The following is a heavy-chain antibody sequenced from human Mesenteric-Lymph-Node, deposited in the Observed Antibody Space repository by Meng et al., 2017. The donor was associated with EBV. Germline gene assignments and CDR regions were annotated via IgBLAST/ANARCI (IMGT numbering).Heavy chain of an antibody. CDR2: IDYSGST. CDR1: GGSISSGTSY. Sequence: LHRQESGPGLVKSSETLSLTCSVSGGSISSGTSYWGWVRQSPGKGLEWIGSIDYSGSTYYNPSLKSRVTISVDTSKNQFSLKLSSVTAADTAVYYCARGEKGPIDYWGQGTLVTVSS. CDR3: ARGEKGPIDY. V-gene: IGHV4-39*07. J-gene: IGHJ4*02.